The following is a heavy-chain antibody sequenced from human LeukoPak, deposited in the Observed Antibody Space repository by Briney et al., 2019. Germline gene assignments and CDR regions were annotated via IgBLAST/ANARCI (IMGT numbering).Heavy chain of an antibody. Sequence: PSETLSLTCAVYGGSFSGYYWSWIRQPPGKGLEWIGEINHSGSTNYNPSLKSRVTISVDTSKNQFSLKLSSVTAADTAVYYCARRLDYDFWSGYLAFDIWGQGTMVTVSS. J-gene: IGHJ3*02. CDR3: ARRLDYDFWSGYLAFDI. CDR1: GGSFSGYY. D-gene: IGHD3-3*01. V-gene: IGHV4-34*01. CDR2: INHSGST.